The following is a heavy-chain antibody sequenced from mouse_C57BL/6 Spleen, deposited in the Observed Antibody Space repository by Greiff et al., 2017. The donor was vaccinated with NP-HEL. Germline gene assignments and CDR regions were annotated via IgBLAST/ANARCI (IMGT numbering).Heavy chain of an antibody. D-gene: IGHD2-5*01. CDR3: ARGSNYFAY. CDR1: GYTFTSYW. CDR2: IDPSDSYT. V-gene: IGHV1-69*01. Sequence: QVQLQQPGAELVMPGASVKLSCKASGYTFTSYWMHWVKQRPGQGLEWIGEIDPSDSYTNYNQKFTGKSTLTVDKSSSTAYMQLSSLTSEDSAVYYCARGSNYFAYWGQGTLVTVSA. J-gene: IGHJ3*01.